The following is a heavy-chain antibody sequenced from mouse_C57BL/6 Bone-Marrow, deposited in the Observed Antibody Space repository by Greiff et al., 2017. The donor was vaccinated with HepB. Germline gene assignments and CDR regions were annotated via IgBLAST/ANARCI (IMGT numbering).Heavy chain of an antibody. J-gene: IGHJ3*01. D-gene: IGHD2-4*01. V-gene: IGHV1-55*01. Sequence: VQLQQPGAEFVKPGAPVKMPCKASVYTFTSYWITWVKQRPGQGFEWIGDIYPGSGSTNYNEKFKSKAALTVDTSSSTAYMQHSSLTSEDSAVYYCARRDYDYDDGYWGQGTLVTVSA. CDR1: VYTFTSYW. CDR3: ARRDYDYDDGY. CDR2: IYPGSGST.